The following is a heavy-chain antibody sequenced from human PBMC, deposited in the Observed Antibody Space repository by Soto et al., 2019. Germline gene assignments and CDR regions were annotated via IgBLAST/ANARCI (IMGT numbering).Heavy chain of an antibody. Sequence: QVQLVESGGGVVQPGSSLRLSCAASGFAFDRYGMHWVRQAPGKGLEWVAVIWNDGSEKKYADSVKGRFTICRDNSEKILFLRMNKMRAEDTAVSFCARSVLLGIGAAGSWGQGIRVTVSS. J-gene: IGHJ5*02. V-gene: IGHV3-33*01. D-gene: IGHD6-25*01. CDR3: ARSVLLGIGAAGS. CDR2: IWNDGSEK. CDR1: GFAFDRYG.